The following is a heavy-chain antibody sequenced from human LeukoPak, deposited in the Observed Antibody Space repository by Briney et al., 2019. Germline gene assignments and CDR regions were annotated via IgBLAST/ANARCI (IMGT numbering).Heavy chain of an antibody. D-gene: IGHD1-7*01. J-gene: IGHJ4*02. Sequence: SETLSLTCTVSGGSISSHYWSWIRQPPGKGLEWIGYIYYSGSTYYNPSLKSRVTISVDTSKNQFSLKLSSVTAADTAVYYCARGTGTARDFDYWGQGTLVTVSS. V-gene: IGHV4-59*11. CDR1: GGSISSHY. CDR2: IYYSGST. CDR3: ARGTGTARDFDY.